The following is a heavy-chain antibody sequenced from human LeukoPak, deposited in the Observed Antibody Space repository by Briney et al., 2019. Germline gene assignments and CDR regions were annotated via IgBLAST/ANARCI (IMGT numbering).Heavy chain of an antibody. D-gene: IGHD5-12*01. V-gene: IGHV3-30*03. CDR1: GFTFSSFG. J-gene: IGHJ6*02. CDR3: GRLMGGYDSYFYGMDV. CDR2: ISYDGSNK. Sequence: HPGGSLRLSCAASGFTFSSFGVHWVRQAPGKGLEWVAVISYDGSNKYYADSVKGRFTISRDNSQNTLYLQMNSLRLEDTAVYYCGRLMGGYDSYFYGMDVWGRGTTVTVSS.